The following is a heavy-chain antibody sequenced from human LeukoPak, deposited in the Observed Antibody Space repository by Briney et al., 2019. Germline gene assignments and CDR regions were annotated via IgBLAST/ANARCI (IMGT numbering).Heavy chain of an antibody. V-gene: IGHV1-2*02. CDR1: GYTFTGYY. CDR3: ARGDGHNYVDLEE. Sequence: GASVKVSCKASGYTFTGYYMHWVRQAPGQGLEWMGWINPNSGGTNYAQKFQGRVTMTRDTSISTAYMELSRLRSDGTAVYYCARGDGHNYVDLEEWGQGTLLTVSS. D-gene: IGHD5-24*01. J-gene: IGHJ4*02. CDR2: INPNSGGT.